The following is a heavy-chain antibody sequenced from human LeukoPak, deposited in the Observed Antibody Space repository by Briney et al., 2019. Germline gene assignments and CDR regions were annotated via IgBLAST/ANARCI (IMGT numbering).Heavy chain of an antibody. D-gene: IGHD4-17*01. J-gene: IGHJ3*02. Sequence: SQTLSLTCTVSGGSISSGSYYWSWIRQPAGKGLEWIGRIYTSGSTNYNPSLKSRVTISVDRSKNQFSLKLSSVTAADTAVYYCARDRGEDAFDIWGQGTMVTVSS. V-gene: IGHV4-61*02. CDR2: IYTSGST. CDR1: GGSISSGSYY. CDR3: ARDRGEDAFDI.